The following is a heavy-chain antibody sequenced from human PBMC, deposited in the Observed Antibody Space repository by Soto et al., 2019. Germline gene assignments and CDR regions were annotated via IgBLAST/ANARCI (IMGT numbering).Heavy chain of an antibody. CDR1: GYTFTSYD. CDR3: ARGLTPLSGYDPGYYYMDV. Sequence: ASVKVSCKASGYTFTSYDINWVRQATGQGLEWMGWMNPNSGNTGYAQKFQGRVTMTRNTSISTAYMELSSLRSEDTAVYYCARGLTPLSGYDPGYYYMDVWGKGTTVTVSS. D-gene: IGHD5-12*01. J-gene: IGHJ6*03. CDR2: MNPNSGNT. V-gene: IGHV1-8*01.